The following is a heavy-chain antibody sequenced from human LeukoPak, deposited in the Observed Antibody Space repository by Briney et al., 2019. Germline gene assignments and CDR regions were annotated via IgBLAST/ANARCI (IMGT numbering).Heavy chain of an antibody. D-gene: IGHD6-6*01. Sequence: PGGSLRLSCAASGFTFSSYWMSWVRQAPGKGLEWVANIKQDGSEKYYVDSVKGRFTISRDNAKNPLYLQMNSLRAEDTAVYYCARHGGYSSSSGWFDPWGQGTLVTVSS. CDR1: GFTFSSYW. CDR3: ARHGGYSSSSGWFDP. V-gene: IGHV3-7*01. J-gene: IGHJ5*02. CDR2: IKQDGSEK.